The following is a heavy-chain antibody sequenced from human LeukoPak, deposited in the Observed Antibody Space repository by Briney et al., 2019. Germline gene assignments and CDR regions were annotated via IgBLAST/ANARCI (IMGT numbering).Heavy chain of an antibody. CDR3: ARTRYCSSTSCYVKGYYMDV. V-gene: IGHV5-51*01. CDR1: GYSFTSYW. J-gene: IGHJ6*03. D-gene: IGHD2-2*01. Sequence: GESLKISCKGSGYSFTSYWIGWVRQMPGKGLEWMGIIYPGDSDTRYSPSFQGQVTISADKSISTAYLQWSSLKASDTAMYYCARTRYCSSTSCYVKGYYMDVWGKGTTVTVSS. CDR2: IYPGDSDT.